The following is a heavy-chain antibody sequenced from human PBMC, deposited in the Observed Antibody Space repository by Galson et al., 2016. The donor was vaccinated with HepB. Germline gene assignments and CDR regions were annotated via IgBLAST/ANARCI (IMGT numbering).Heavy chain of an antibody. CDR3: ARAVAGSGARFHP. J-gene: IGHJ5*02. CDR2: IDHTGST. V-gene: IGHV4-59*01. Sequence: SETLSLTCTVSGDSISTYYWNWIRQPPGKGLEWIGYIDHTGSTNYNPSLKSRVTISEDTSKNQFSLKLTSVTAADTAVYYCARAVAGSGARFHPWGQGTLVTVSS. CDR1: GDSISTYY. D-gene: IGHD6-19*01.